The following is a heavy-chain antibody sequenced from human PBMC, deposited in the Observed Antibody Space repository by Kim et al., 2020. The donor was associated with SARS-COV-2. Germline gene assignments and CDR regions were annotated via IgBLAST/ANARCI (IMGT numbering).Heavy chain of an antibody. J-gene: IGHJ4*02. CDR3: ARDWGCWFDY. D-gene: IGHD3-16*01. Sequence: STNYNPSLKSRVTISVDTSKNQFSLKLSSVTAADTAVYYCARDWGCWFDYWGQGTLVTVSS. CDR2: ST. V-gene: IGHV4-59*01.